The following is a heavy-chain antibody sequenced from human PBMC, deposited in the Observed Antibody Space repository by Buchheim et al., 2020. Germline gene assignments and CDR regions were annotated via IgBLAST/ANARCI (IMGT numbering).Heavy chain of an antibody. CDR1: GYTFTSYY. Sequence: QVQLVQSGAEVKKPGASVKVSCKASGYTFTSYYMHWVRQAPGQGLEWMGIINPSGGSTSYAQKFQGRVTMTRDTSTSTVYMELSSLRSEDTAVYYCARDDLFRPTYCSGGSCYHYYYGMDVWGQGTT. V-gene: IGHV1-46*01. D-gene: IGHD2-15*01. J-gene: IGHJ6*02. CDR2: INPSGGST. CDR3: ARDDLFRPTYCSGGSCYHYYYGMDV.